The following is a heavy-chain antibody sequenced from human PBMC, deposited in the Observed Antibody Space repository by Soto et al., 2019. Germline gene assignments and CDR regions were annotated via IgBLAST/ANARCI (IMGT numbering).Heavy chain of an antibody. J-gene: IGHJ6*02. CDR3: TTPRWLLHQTYYYYGMDV. CDR1: GFTFSNAW. Sequence: PGGSLRLSCAASGFTFSNAWMSWVRQAPGKGLEWVGRIKSKTDGGTTDYAAPVKGRFTISRDDSKNTLYLQMNSLKTEDTAVYYCTTPRWLLHQTYYYYGMDVWGQGTTVTVSS. V-gene: IGHV3-15*01. D-gene: IGHD3-22*01. CDR2: IKSKTDGGTT.